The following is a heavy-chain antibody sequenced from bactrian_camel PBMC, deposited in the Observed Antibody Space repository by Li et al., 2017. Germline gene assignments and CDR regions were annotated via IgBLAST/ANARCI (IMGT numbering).Heavy chain of an antibody. Sequence: QVQLVESGGGSVQAGGSLRLSCGALGHTSCKYRSWYRQAPGKEREFVSTIYSDGITVYADSVKGRFTVSRDHAKATLDLEMNTLKPEDTAMYSCGYDLPRYWDLKVRTTRTRKRGQGTQVTVS. D-gene: IGHD5*01. V-gene: IGHV3S55*01. CDR2: IYSDGIT. CDR1: GHTSCKY. CDR3: GYDLPRYWDLKVRTTRTRK. J-gene: IGHJ4*01.